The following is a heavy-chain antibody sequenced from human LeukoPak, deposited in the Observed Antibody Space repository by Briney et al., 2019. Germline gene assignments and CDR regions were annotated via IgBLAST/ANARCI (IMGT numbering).Heavy chain of an antibody. Sequence: PGGSLRLSCAASGVTFSSYAMSWVRQAPGKGLEWVSGISGTGGRTYYADSVKGRFTISRDNSKNTLYLQMNSLRAEDTAVYYCTTDGGYYDSSGYFVYYFDYWGQGTLVTVSS. D-gene: IGHD3-22*01. J-gene: IGHJ4*02. CDR3: TTDGGYYDSSGYFVYYFDY. CDR1: GVTFSSYA. CDR2: ISGTGGRT. V-gene: IGHV3-23*01.